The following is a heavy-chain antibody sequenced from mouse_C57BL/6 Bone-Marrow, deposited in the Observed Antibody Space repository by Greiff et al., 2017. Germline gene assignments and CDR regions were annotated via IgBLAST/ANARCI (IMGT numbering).Heavy chain of an antibody. CDR3: ARGGLTMDY. CDR1: GYTFTDYY. CDR2: INPNNGGT. D-gene: IGHD3-1*01. J-gene: IGHJ4*01. V-gene: IGHV1-26*01. Sequence: EVQLQQSGPELVKPGASVKISCTASGYTFTDYYMNWVKQSPGKSLEWIGDINPNNGGTSYNQKFKGKATLTIDKSSSTAYMELRSLTSEDAAVYYCARGGLTMDYWGQGTSVTVSS.